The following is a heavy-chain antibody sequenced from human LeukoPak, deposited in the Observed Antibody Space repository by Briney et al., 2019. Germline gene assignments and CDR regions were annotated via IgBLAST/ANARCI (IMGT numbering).Heavy chain of an antibody. D-gene: IGHD3-9*01. V-gene: IGHV3-23*01. Sequence: QPGGSLRLSCAASGFTFNSYAMSWVRQAPGKGLEWVSPISSGGTSSYYADSVKGRFTISRDNSKNTLYLQMNSLRAEDTAVYYCAKEGILTGYVDYWGQGTLVTVSS. J-gene: IGHJ4*02. CDR3: AKEGILTGYVDY. CDR1: GFTFNSYA. CDR2: ISSGGTSS.